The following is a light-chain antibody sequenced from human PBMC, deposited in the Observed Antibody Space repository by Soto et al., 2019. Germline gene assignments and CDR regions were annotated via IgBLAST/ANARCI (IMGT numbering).Light chain of an antibody. CDR1: SSDIGGYNY. CDR3: SSYASSNTRYV. V-gene: IGLV2-14*01. Sequence: QSALTQPASVSGSPGQSITISCTGTSSDIGGYNYVSWYQQHPGKAPKLMIYEVSNRPSGVSNRFSGSKSGNTASLTISGLQAEDEAEYFCSSYASSNTRYVFGTGTKLTVL. J-gene: IGLJ1*01. CDR2: EVS.